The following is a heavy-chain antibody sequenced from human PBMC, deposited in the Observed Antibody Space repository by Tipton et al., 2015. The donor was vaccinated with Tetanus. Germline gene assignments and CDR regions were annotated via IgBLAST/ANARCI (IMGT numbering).Heavy chain of an antibody. J-gene: IGHJ4*02. D-gene: IGHD4-11*01. CDR1: GFTFSSYA. Sequence: SLRLSCAASGFTFSSYAMSWVRQAPGKGLEWVSAISGSGGSTYYADSVEGRFTISRDNSKNTLYLQMNSLRAEDTAVYYCAKDSATYRTFDCWVQGSLVAVSS. V-gene: IGHV3-23*01. CDR3: AKDSATYRTFDC. CDR2: ISGSGGST.